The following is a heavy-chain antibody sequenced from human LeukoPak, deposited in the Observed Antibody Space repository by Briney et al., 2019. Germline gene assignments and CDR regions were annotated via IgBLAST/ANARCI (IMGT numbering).Heavy chain of an antibody. V-gene: IGHV4-34*01. D-gene: IGHD2-2*01. Sequence: SETLSLTCAVYGGSFSGYYWSWIRQPPGKGLEWIGEINHSGSTNYNPSLKSRVTISVDTSENQFSLKLSSVTAADTAVYYCARASPLYCSSTSCHFEDIWGQGTLVTVSS. CDR1: GGSFSGYY. CDR2: INHSGST. CDR3: ARASPLYCSSTSCHFEDI. J-gene: IGHJ4*02.